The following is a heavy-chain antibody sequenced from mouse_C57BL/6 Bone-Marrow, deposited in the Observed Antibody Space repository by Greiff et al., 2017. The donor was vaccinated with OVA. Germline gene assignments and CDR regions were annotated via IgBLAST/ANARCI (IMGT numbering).Heavy chain of an antibody. CDR3: ATGTTVVATEGLDD. Sequence: EVQLQQSGAELVRPGASVTLSCTASGYNINDYYMHWVKQRPEQGLEWIGRIDPEAGGTEYAPKFQGKATMTADTSSNTAYLQLSSLTSEDTAVYSCATGTTVVATEGLDDWGKGTTVTVSS. D-gene: IGHD1-1*01. CDR1: GYNINDYY. CDR2: IDPEAGGT. V-gene: IGHV14-1*01. J-gene: IGHJ1*03.